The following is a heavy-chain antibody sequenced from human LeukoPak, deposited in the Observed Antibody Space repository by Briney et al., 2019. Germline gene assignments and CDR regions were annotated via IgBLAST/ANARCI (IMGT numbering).Heavy chain of an antibody. CDR3: AKPYYYGTGTPSHFDY. V-gene: IGHV3-30*18. D-gene: IGHD3-10*01. CDR1: AFTFSSYG. Sequence: PGGSLRLSCAASAFTFSSYGMQWVRQAPGKGLEWVAVTSYDGSKKFYADSVKGRFTISRDNSKNTLYLQMNSLKAEDTAVYYCAKPYYYGTGTPSHFDYWGQGTLVTVSS. CDR2: TSYDGSKK. J-gene: IGHJ4*02.